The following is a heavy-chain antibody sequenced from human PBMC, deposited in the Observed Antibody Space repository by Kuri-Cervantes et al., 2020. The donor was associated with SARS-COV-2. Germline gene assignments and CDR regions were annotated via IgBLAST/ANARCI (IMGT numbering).Heavy chain of an antibody. CDR3: DRDMRSAELAFDL. Sequence: GSLRLSCAVYGGSFSGYYWSWIRQPPGKGLEWIGEINHSGSTYYNPSLKSRVTISVDRSKNQFSLKLSSVTAADTAVYYCDRDMRSAELAFDLWGRGTLVTVSS. D-gene: IGHD3-16*01. CDR1: GGSFSGYY. V-gene: IGHV4-34*01. J-gene: IGHJ2*01. CDR2: INHSGST.